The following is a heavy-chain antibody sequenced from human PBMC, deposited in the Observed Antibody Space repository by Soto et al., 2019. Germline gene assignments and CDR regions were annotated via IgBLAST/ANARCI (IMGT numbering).Heavy chain of an antibody. V-gene: IGHV4-61*08. J-gene: IGHJ4*02. CDR1: GGSISNGGYY. CDR3: ARHYCSGGKCYYFDY. Sequence: SETLSLPCTVSGGSISNGGYYWSWIRQPPGKGLEWIGNSHYGGTTGYNPSLKSRATISVDTSKNQFSLKLSSVTAAGAAVYYCARHYCSGGKCYYFDYGGQGTQVT. CDR2: SHYGGTT. D-gene: IGHD2-15*01.